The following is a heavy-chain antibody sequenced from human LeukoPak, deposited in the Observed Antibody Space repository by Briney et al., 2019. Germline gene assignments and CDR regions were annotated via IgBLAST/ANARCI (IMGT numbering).Heavy chain of an antibody. Sequence: ASVEVSCKASGYTFTSYAMHWVRQAPGQRLEWMGWINAGNGNTKYSQKFQGRVTITRDTSASTAYMELSSLRSEDTAVYYCARVRIAVAFDYWGQGTLVTVSS. V-gene: IGHV1-3*01. CDR1: GYTFTSYA. D-gene: IGHD6-19*01. CDR3: ARVRIAVAFDY. J-gene: IGHJ4*02. CDR2: INAGNGNT.